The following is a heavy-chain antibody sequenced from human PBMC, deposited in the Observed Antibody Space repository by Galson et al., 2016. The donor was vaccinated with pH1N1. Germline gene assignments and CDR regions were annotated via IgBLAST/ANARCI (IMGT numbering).Heavy chain of an antibody. Sequence: CKASGGTFSSYAVSWMRQAPGQGLEWVGGIIGMFGTTTYAQKLQGRVTITAEELTSSSYMELTSLTSEDTALYYCARSRGYSYGSYYFDNWGQGTLVTVSS. CDR2: IIGMFGTT. V-gene: IGHV1-69*01. D-gene: IGHD5-18*01. CDR3: ARSRGYSYGSYYFDN. CDR1: GGTFSSYA. J-gene: IGHJ4*02.